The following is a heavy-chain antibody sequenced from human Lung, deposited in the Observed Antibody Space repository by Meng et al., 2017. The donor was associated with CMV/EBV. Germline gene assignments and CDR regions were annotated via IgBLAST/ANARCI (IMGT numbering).Heavy chain of an antibody. CDR2: IISIFGTA. CDR1: GTFRPYD. V-gene: IGHV1-69*05. D-gene: IGHD2-2*01. CDR3: AIPRVGYCSASSCPPAY. J-gene: IGHJ4*02. Sequence: GTFRPYDISGVHQAPGQGLEWVGGIISIFGTANYAQRFQGRLTITTDESTSTAYMELSSLRSDDTAVFYCAIPRVGYCSASSCPPAYWGQGTLVTVSS.